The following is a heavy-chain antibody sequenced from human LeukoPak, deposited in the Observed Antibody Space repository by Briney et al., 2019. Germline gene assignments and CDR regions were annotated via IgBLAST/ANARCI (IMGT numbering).Heavy chain of an antibody. CDR3: ARVQFADGTWDY. J-gene: IGHJ4*02. Sequence: GGSLRLSCAASGFTFSSYAMHWVRQAPGKGLEWVAVISYDGSNKYYADSVKGRFTISRDNSKNTLYLQMNSLRAEDTAVYYCARVQFADGTWDYWGQGTLVTVSS. V-gene: IGHV3-30*17. D-gene: IGHD3-10*01. CDR2: ISYDGSNK. CDR1: GFTFSSYA.